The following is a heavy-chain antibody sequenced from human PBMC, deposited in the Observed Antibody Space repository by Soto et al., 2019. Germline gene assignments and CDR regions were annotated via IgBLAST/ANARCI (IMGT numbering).Heavy chain of an antibody. CDR3: ARWWSGSRQGFDP. Sequence: QVQLQESGPGLVKPSQTLSLTCTVSGGSISSGDYYWSWIRQHPGKGLEWIGYIYYSGSTYYNPLLKSRVTFSVDTSKNQFSLKLSSVTAADTAVYYCARWWSGSRQGFDPWGQGTLVTVSS. CDR1: GGSISSGDYY. V-gene: IGHV4-31*03. CDR2: IYYSGST. D-gene: IGHD3-3*01. J-gene: IGHJ5*02.